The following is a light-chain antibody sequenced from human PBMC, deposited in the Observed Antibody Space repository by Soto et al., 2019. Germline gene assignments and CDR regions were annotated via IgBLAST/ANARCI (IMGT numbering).Light chain of an antibody. CDR2: GAS. V-gene: IGKV3D-15*01. J-gene: IGKJ1*01. CDR1: QNVRTF. Sequence: TKYPATLSLSPGERATLSCRASQNVRTFLDWYQQKPGQAPRLLIYGASNRATGIPARFSGSWSGTEFTLTISSLQSEDFAVYYCQQYDNWLTWTVGQGAKV. CDR3: QQYDNWLTWT.